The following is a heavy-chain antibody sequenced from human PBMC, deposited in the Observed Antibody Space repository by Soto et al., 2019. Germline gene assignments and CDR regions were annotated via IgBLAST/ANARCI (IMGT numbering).Heavy chain of an antibody. CDR1: GFTFGDYA. CDR3: SRPSGSDSKRCFDL. CDR2: IRSEPYGETT. Sequence: PGGSLRLSCTASGFTFGDYAMSWFRQAPGKGLEWVSFIRSEPYGETTEYAASMKGRFTISRDDSKSPAYLQMNSLKTEDTGVYYCSRPSGSDSKRCFDLWGRGTLVTVSS. J-gene: IGHJ2*01. V-gene: IGHV3-49*03. D-gene: IGHD5-12*01.